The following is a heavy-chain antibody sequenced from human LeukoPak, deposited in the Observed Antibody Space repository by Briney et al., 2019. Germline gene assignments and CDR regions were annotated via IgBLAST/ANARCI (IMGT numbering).Heavy chain of an antibody. CDR3: ARAGIGVADHRDAFDI. D-gene: IGHD2-8*01. CDR2: INHSGST. J-gene: IGHJ3*02. V-gene: IGHV4-34*01. Sequence: SETLSLTCAVYGGSFSGYYWSWIRQPPGKGLEWIGEINHSGSTNYNSSLKSRVTISVDTSKNQFSLKLSSVTAADTAVYYCARAGIGVADHRDAFDIWGQGTMVTVSS. CDR1: GGSFSGYY.